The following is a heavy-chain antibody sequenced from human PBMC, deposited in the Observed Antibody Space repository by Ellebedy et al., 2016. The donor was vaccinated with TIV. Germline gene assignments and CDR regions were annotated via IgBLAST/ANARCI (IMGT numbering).Heavy chain of an antibody. CDR3: ARGVEVQRSPDY. V-gene: IGHV3-30*03. D-gene: IGHD2-8*01. CDR1: GFTFSSYG. Sequence: PGGSLRLSCAASGFTFSSYGMHWVRQAPGKGLEWVAVISYDGSNKYYADSVKGRFTISRDNSKNTLYLQMNSLRAEDTAVYYCARGVEVQRSPDYWGQGTLVTVSS. CDR2: ISYDGSNK. J-gene: IGHJ4*02.